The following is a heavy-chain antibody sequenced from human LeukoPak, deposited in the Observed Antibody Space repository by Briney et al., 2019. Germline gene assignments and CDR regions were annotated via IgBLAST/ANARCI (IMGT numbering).Heavy chain of an antibody. CDR3: ARDPYDSSGYLPPAFDY. Sequence: GESLKISCKGSGYSFTSYWIGWVRQMPGKGLEWMGIIYPGDSDTRYSPSFQGQVTISADKSISTAYMELSRLRSDDTAVYYCARDPYDSSGYLPPAFDYWGQGTLVTVSS. D-gene: IGHD3-22*01. J-gene: IGHJ4*02. V-gene: IGHV5-51*01. CDR1: GYSFTSYW. CDR2: IYPGDSDT.